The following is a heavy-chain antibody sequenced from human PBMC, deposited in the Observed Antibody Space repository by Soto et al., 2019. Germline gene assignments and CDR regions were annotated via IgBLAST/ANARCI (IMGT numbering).Heavy chain of an antibody. CDR2: IAYDGTNK. Sequence: GPLRLSGAASGFTFSSYAMHWVRQAPGKGLEWVAVIAYDGTNKYYADSVKGRFTISRDNSNTLYLQLNSVRGEDTAVYHCARERVEYGDYSFYGMDVWGQGTTVTVSS. V-gene: IGHV3-30-3*01. D-gene: IGHD2-15*01. J-gene: IGHJ6*02. CDR1: GFTFSSYA. CDR3: ARERVEYGDYSFYGMDV.